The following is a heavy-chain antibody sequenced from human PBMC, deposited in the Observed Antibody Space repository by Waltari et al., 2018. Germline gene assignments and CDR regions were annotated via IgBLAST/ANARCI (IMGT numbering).Heavy chain of an antibody. CDR1: GYTFTDYY. CDR3: AKGGDCNGGSCNFDY. Sequence: EVQLVQSGAEVKKPGATVKISCKVSGYTFTDYYMHWVQQAPGKGLEWMGLVDPEDGETIYAEKFQGRVTITADTSTDTAYMELSSLTSDDTAMYYCAKGGDCNGGSCNFDYWGQGTVVTVSS. CDR2: VDPEDGET. V-gene: IGHV1-69-2*01. D-gene: IGHD2-15*01. J-gene: IGHJ4*02.